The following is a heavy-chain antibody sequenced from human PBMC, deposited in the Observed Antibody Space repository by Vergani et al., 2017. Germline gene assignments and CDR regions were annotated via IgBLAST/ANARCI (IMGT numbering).Heavy chain of an antibody. V-gene: IGHV3-23*04. CDR3: ARHQQQLPIYWYFDL. Sequence: EVQLVESGGGLVKRGGSLRLSCAASGFTFSSYTMNWVRQAPGKGLEWVSAISGSGGSTYYADSVKGRFTISRDNSKNTLYLQMNSLRAEDTAVYYCARHQQQLPIYWYFDLWSRGTLVTVSS. J-gene: IGHJ2*01. CDR2: ISGSGGST. CDR1: GFTFSSYT. D-gene: IGHD6-13*01.